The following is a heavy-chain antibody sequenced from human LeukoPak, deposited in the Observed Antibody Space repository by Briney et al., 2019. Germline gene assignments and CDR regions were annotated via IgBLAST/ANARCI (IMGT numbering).Heavy chain of an antibody. CDR1: GFTFSSYA. Sequence: GGSLRLSCAASGFTFSSYAMGWVRQAPGKGLEWVSAISGSVGSTYYADSVKGRFTISRDNSKNTLYLQMNSLRAEDTAVYYCAISHEGMLFLDYWGQGTLVTVSS. CDR3: AISHEGMLFLDY. V-gene: IGHV3-23*01. D-gene: IGHD2-8*01. J-gene: IGHJ4*02. CDR2: ISGSVGST.